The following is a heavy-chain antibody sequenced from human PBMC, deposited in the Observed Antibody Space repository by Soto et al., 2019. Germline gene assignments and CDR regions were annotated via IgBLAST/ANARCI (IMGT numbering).Heavy chain of an antibody. Sequence: PSETLSLTCAVYGGSFSGYYWSWIRQPPGKGLEWIGEINHSGSTNYSPSLKSRVTISVDTSKNQFSLKLSSVTAADTAVYYCASGPAIVVVPAATSGYYYMDVWGKGTTVTVSS. CDR3: ASGPAIVVVPAATSGYYYMDV. J-gene: IGHJ6*03. CDR1: GGSFSGYY. D-gene: IGHD2-2*01. V-gene: IGHV4-34*01. CDR2: INHSGST.